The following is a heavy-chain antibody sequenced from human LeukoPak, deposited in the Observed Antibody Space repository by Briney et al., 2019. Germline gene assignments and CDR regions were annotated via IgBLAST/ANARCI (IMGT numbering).Heavy chain of an antibody. V-gene: IGHV3-23*01. Sequence: GGSLRLSCAASGFTFSGYAMSWVRQAPGKGLEWVSVISGSGGSAYYADSVKGRFTISRDNSKNTLYLQMNSLRAEDTDADYCAKDTGDHWVFDPWGQGTLVTVSS. CDR3: AKDTGDHWVFDP. D-gene: IGHD1-14*01. CDR1: GFTFSGYA. CDR2: ISGSGGSA. J-gene: IGHJ5*02.